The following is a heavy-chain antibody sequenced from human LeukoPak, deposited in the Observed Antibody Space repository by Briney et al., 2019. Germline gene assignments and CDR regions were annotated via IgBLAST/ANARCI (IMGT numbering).Heavy chain of an antibody. CDR3: ARVSHYYYGMDV. CDR2: ISASGGTT. J-gene: IGHJ6*02. V-gene: IGHV3-23*01. CDR1: GFTFSSYA. Sequence: PGGSLRLSCAASGFTFSSYAMSWVRQAPGKGLEWVSGISASGGTTYYADSVKGRFTISRDNSKNTLYLQMNSLRAEDTAVYYCARVSHYYYGMDVWGQGTTVTVSS.